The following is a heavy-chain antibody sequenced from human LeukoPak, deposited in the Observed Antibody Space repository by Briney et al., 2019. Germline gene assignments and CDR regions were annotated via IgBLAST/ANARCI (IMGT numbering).Heavy chain of an antibody. J-gene: IGHJ3*02. V-gene: IGHV1-69*05. CDR3: ARTPSGAGAFDI. CDR2: IIPNFSTA. CDR1: GGTFISYA. D-gene: IGHD1-26*01. Sequence: SVKVSCKASGGTFISYAISWVRQGPGQGLERSGNIIPNFSTAHYAHTFQGRVTITTYESTSTAYIELSSLRSEDTALYYCARTPSGAGAFDIWGQGTMVTVSS.